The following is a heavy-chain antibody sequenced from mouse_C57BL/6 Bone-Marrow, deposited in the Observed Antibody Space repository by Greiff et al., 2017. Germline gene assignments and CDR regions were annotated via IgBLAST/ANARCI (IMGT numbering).Heavy chain of an antibody. CDR3: ARTGCYGWFAY. D-gene: IGHD2-12*01. CDR2: IDPSDSET. Sequence: VKLQQPGAELVRPGSSVKLSCKASGYTFTSYWMHWVKQRPIQGLEWIGNIDPSDSETYYNQKFKDKATLTVDKSSSTPYMQLRSLTSEDSAVYYCARTGCYGWFAYWGQGTLVTVSA. CDR1: GYTFTSYW. V-gene: IGHV1-52*01. J-gene: IGHJ3*01.